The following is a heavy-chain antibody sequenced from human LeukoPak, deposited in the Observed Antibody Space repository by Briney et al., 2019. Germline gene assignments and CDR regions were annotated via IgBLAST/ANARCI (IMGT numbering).Heavy chain of an antibody. J-gene: IGHJ4*02. CDR1: GGFISSHY. CDR3: ARQGSGWYYFDY. CDR2: IYYSGST. V-gene: IGHV4-59*08. D-gene: IGHD6-19*01. Sequence: SETLSLTCTVSGGFISSHYWSWIRQPPGKGLEWIGYIYYSGSTNYNPSLNSRATMSVDTSKHQFSLKLNFVTAADTAVYYCARQGSGWYYFDYWGQGTVVTVSS.